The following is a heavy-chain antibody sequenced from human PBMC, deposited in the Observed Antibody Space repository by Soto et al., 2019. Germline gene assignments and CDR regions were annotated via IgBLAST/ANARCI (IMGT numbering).Heavy chain of an antibody. J-gene: IGHJ4*02. V-gene: IGHV4-39*01. D-gene: IGHD3-10*01. CDR1: GGSISSSSYY. CDR3: ARHKYYYGSGSRRPPYFDY. Sequence: SETLSLTCTVSGGSISSSSYYWGWIRQPPGKGLEWMWSLYYSGSTYYNPSRKSRVTMSVDTSKNQFYLKLSTVTAADTAVYYCARHKYYYGSGSRRPPYFDYWGQGILVTVSS. CDR2: LYYSGST.